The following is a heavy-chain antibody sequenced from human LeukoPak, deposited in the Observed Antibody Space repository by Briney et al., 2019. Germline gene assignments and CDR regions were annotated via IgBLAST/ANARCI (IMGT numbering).Heavy chain of an antibody. CDR3: AREGLGSLEYYFDY. D-gene: IGHD3/OR15-3a*01. CDR1: GGSISSGDYY. J-gene: IGHJ4*02. V-gene: IGHV4-30-4*01. Sequence: SETLSLTCTVSGGSISSGDYYWSWIRQPPGKGLEWIGYIYYSGSTYYNPSLKSRVTISVDTSKNQFSLKLSSVTAADTAVYYCAREGLGSLEYYFDYWGQGTLVTVSS. CDR2: IYYSGST.